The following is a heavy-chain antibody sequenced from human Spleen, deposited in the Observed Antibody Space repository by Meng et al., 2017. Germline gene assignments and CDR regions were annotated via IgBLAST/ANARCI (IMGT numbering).Heavy chain of an antibody. Sequence: QVQLVQSGAEVKKPGASGKVSCKASFTGYYLHWVRQAPGQRPEWMGRINPTSGGTNHAQKFQGRFTMARDTSISTIYMELRRLTSEDTAVYYCARGTPGRRYADHWGQGTLVTVSS. CDR3: ARGTPGRRYADH. CDR2: INPTSGGT. J-gene: IGHJ4*02. CDR1: FTGYY. D-gene: IGHD3-10*01. V-gene: IGHV1-2*06.